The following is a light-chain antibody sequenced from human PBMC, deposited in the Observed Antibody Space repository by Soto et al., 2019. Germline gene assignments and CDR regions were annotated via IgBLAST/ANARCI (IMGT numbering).Light chain of an antibody. J-gene: IGKJ4*01. Sequence: EIVLTQSPGTLSLSPGERATLSCRASQRLTSDYLAWYQQRPGQSPRLLISGASTRATGIPDRFSGSGSGTEFTLTISSLQSEDFAVYYCQEYNNWPALTFGGGTKVDIK. V-gene: IGKV3-15*01. CDR3: QEYNNWPALT. CDR1: QRLTSD. CDR2: GAS.